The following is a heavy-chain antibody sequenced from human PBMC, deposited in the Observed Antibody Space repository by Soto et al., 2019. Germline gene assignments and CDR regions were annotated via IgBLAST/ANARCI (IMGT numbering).Heavy chain of an antibody. Sequence: QVQVVQSEAEVRQPGASVRVSCKYSGYILTSYAMPWVRQAPGHRLEYMGWIRAANGNTGSSQRFQGIVTFSRDAAASISGTELRSLRSKDTAMYYGAISRTGLCSPADCPWDLAQWGQGTRATVSS. CDR3: AISRTGLCSPADCPWDLAQ. J-gene: IGHJ4*02. V-gene: IGHV1-3*01. CDR2: IRAANGNT. D-gene: IGHD2-15*01. CDR1: GYILTSYA.